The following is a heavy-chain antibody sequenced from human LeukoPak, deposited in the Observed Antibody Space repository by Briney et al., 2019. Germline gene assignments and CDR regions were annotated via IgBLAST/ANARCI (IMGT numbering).Heavy chain of an antibody. V-gene: IGHV3-48*01. CDR3: AREGPDY. CDR2: ISSSSSTI. Sequence: GGSLRLSCAASGFSFSNFGINWVRQAPGKGLEWVAYISSSSSTINYADSVKGRFTISRDNAKNSLYLRMNSLRTEDTAVYYCAREGPDYWGQGTLVTVSS. J-gene: IGHJ4*02. CDR1: GFSFSNFG.